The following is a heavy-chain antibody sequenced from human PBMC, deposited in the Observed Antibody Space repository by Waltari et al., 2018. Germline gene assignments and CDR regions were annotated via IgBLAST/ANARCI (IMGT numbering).Heavy chain of an antibody. Sequence: EVQLVESGGGLVQPGGSLRLSCAASGFTFSSYWMSWVRQAPGKGLEWVANIKQDGSEKYYVDSVKGRFTISRDNAKNSLYLQMNSLRAEDTAVYYCARDEVATTPAYYYYMDVWGKGTTVTVSS. CDR1: GFTFSSYW. CDR2: IKQDGSEK. J-gene: IGHJ6*03. CDR3: ARDEVATTPAYYYYMDV. V-gene: IGHV3-7*01. D-gene: IGHD5-12*01.